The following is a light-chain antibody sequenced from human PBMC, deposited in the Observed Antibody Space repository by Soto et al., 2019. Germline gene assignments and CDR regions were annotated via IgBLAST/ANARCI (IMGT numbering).Light chain of an antibody. CDR1: SSNIGSNT. CDR2: SNN. J-gene: IGLJ3*02. V-gene: IGLV1-44*01. CDR3: AAWDDSLNGWV. Sequence: QSVLTQPPSASGTPGQRVTISCSGSSSNIGSNTVNWYQQLPGTAPKLLIYSNNHRPSGVPDRFSVSKAGTSASLAISGLKSEDEADYYCAAWDDSLNGWVFGGGTKQTVL.